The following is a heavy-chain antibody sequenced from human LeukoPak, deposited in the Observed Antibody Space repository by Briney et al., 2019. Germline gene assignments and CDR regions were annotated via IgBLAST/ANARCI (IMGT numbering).Heavy chain of an antibody. CDR3: ARAPTDHTSANFNFDY. CDR1: GGSMSSYY. V-gene: IGHV4-59*01. J-gene: IGHJ4*02. CDR2: IYYSGIT. Sequence: SETLSLTCTVSGGSMSSYYWNWIRQPPGKGLEWIGYIYYSGITNYTPSLKSRVTISVHTSKNQFSLKLSSVTAADTAVYYCARAPTDHTSANFNFDYWGQGTLVTVSP. D-gene: IGHD2-2*01.